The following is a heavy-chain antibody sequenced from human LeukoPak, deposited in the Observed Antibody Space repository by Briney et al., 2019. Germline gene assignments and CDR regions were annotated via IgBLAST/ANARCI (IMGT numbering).Heavy chain of an antibody. CDR3: AREGDCFDVYYFDY. J-gene: IGHJ4*02. D-gene: IGHD2-21*02. CDR1: GFTFSSYG. V-gene: IGHV3-33*01. Sequence: PGGSLRLSCAASGFTFSSYGMHWVRQAPGKGLEWVAVIWYDGSNKYYADSVKGRFTISRDNSKNTLYLQMNSLRAEDTAVYYCAREGDCFDVYYFDYWGQGTLVTVSS. CDR2: IWYDGSNK.